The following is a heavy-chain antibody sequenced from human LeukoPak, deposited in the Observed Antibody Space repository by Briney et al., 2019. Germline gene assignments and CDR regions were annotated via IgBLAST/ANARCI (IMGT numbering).Heavy chain of an antibody. CDR1: GFTFSNHW. CDR3: ARGTCSSTSCFLFDY. V-gene: IGHV3-7*01. D-gene: IGHD2-2*01. CDR2: INQDGSDK. J-gene: IGHJ4*02. Sequence: GGSLRLSCAASGFTFSNHWMSWVRQAPGKGLEWVANINQDGSDKYCVDSVRGRFTVSRDNAKNSLYLQMSSLRAEDTAVYYCARGTCSSTSCFLFDYWGQGTLVTVSS.